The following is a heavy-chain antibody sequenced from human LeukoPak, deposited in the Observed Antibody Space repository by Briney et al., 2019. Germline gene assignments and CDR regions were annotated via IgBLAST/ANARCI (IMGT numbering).Heavy chain of an antibody. J-gene: IGHJ4*02. CDR2: INHSGST. Sequence: PSETLSLTCTVSGGSISGYYWSWIRQPPGKGLEWIGEINHSGSTNYNPSLKSRVTISVDTSKNQFSLKLSSVTAADTAVYYCAIGIAAGYWGQGTLVTVSS. CDR1: GGSISGYY. D-gene: IGHD6-13*01. V-gene: IGHV4-34*01. CDR3: AIGIAAGY.